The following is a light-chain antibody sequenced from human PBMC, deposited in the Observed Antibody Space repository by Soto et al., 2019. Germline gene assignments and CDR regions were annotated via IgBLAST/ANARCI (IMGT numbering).Light chain of an antibody. J-gene: IGLJ3*02. Sequence: QLVLTQSSSASASLGSSVTLTCTLTSGHSSYIIAWHQQQPGQAPRYLMKLEGSGSYNKGSGVPDRFSGSSSGADRYLTISNLQSEDEADYYCETWDSNRRVFGGGTKLTVL. V-gene: IGLV4-60*03. CDR1: SGHSSYI. CDR2: LEGSGSY. CDR3: ETWDSNRRV.